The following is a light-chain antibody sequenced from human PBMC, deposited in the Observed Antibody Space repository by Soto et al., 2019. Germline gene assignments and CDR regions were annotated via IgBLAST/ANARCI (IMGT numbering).Light chain of an antibody. CDR3: GTWDSSLNVYV. V-gene: IGLV1-51*01. Sequence: QSVLTQPPSASGSPGQSVTISCTGTSSDVGAYNYVSWYHQLPGTAPKLLIYDNNKRPSGIPDRFSGSKSGTSATLAITGLQTGDEGDYSCGTWDSSLNVYVFGGGTKVTVL. CDR1: SSDVGAYNY. J-gene: IGLJ1*01. CDR2: DNN.